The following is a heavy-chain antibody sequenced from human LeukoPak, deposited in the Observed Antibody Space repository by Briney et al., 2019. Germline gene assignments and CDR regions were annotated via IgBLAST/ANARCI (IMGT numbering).Heavy chain of an antibody. Sequence: SETLSLTCTVSGYSISNGYYWGWIRPPPGKGLEWIGTIYHSGSTYYNPSLKSRVTISVDTSKNQFSLKLSSVTAADTAVYYCARVAAKTVDYWGQGTLVTVSS. CDR1: GYSISNGYY. V-gene: IGHV4-38-2*02. D-gene: IGHD2-15*01. J-gene: IGHJ4*02. CDR3: ARVAAKTVDY. CDR2: IYHSGST.